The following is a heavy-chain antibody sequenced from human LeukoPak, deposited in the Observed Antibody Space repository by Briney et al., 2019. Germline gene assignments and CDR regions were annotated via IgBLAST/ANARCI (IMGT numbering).Heavy chain of an antibody. CDR1: GGSFSGYY. Sequence: SETLSLTCAVSGGSFSGYYWSWIRQPPGKGLEWIGEINHSGSTNYNPSLKSRVTISVDTSKNQFSLKLSSVTAADTAVYYCARSIFGVVIISRYFDYWGQGTLVTVSS. V-gene: IGHV4-34*01. J-gene: IGHJ4*02. CDR2: INHSGST. D-gene: IGHD3-3*01. CDR3: ARSIFGVVIISRYFDY.